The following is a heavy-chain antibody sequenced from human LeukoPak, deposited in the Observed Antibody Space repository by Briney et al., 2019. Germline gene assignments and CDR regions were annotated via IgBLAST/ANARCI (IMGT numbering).Heavy chain of an antibody. CDR2: IYPGDSDT. CDR1: GYSFTSYW. J-gene: IGHJ5*02. CDR3: ARQRSLRYNWFDP. D-gene: IGHD3-3*01. Sequence: GESLKISCKGSGYSFTSYWIGWVRQMPGKGLEWMGVIYPGDSDTRYSPSFQGQVTISADKSISTAYLQWSSLKAPDTAMYYCARQRSLRYNWFDPWGQGTLVTVSS. V-gene: IGHV5-51*01.